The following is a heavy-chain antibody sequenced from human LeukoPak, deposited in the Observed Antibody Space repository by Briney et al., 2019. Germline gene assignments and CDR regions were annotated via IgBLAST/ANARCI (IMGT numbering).Heavy chain of an antibody. V-gene: IGHV4-61*02. CDR1: GGSISSGSYY. CDR2: IYRSGST. Sequence: SETLSLTCTVSGGSISSGSYYWNWIRQPAGKGLEWIGRIYRSGSTNYNPSLKSRVSISVDTSKNQFSMKLSSVTAADTAVYYCARHLYGSGSYYYFDYWGQGTLVTVSS. CDR3: ARHLYGSGSYYYFDY. D-gene: IGHD3-10*01. J-gene: IGHJ4*02.